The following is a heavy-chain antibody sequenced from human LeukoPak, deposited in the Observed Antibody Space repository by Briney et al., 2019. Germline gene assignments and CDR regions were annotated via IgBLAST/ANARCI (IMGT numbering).Heavy chain of an antibody. D-gene: IGHD5-12*01. CDR2: ISYDGSNK. CDR1: GFTFSSYG. Sequence: GGSLRLSCAASGFTFSSYGMHWVRQAPGKGLEWVAIISYDGSNKCYADSVKGRFTISRDNSKNTMYLQMNSLRAEDTAVYYCAKDGYSGWDYFDYWGRGPRATVSS. CDR3: AKDGYSGWDYFDY. V-gene: IGHV3-30*18. J-gene: IGHJ4*02.